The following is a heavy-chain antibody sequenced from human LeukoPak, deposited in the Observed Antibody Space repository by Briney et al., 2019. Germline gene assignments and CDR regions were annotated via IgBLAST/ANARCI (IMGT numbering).Heavy chain of an antibody. Sequence: GGSLRLSCAASGFTVSSYAVSWVRQAPGEGLEWVSAISGSGGSTYYADSVKGRFTISRDNSKNTVYLQMSSLRVDDTAVYYCAKAASSSWPSYYYGMDVWGQGTTVTVSS. CDR1: GFTVSSYA. CDR3: AKAASSSWPSYYYGMDV. D-gene: IGHD6-13*01. V-gene: IGHV3-23*01. J-gene: IGHJ6*02. CDR2: ISGSGGST.